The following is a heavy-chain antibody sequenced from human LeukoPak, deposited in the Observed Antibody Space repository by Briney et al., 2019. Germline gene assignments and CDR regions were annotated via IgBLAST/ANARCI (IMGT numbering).Heavy chain of an antibody. CDR1: GGTFSSYA. Sequence: SVKVSCKASGGTFSSYAISWVRQAPGQGLEWMGGIIPIFGTANYAQKFQGRVTITADESTSTAYMELSSLRSEDTAVYYCAREGVTGGYSSPPSWFDPWGQGTLVTVSS. CDR2: IIPIFGTA. J-gene: IGHJ5*02. CDR3: AREGVTGGYSSPPSWFDP. V-gene: IGHV1-69*13. D-gene: IGHD6-13*01.